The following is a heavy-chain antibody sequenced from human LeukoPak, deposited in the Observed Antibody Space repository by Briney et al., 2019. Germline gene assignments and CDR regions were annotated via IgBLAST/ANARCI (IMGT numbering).Heavy chain of an antibody. J-gene: IGHJ4*02. D-gene: IGHD3-10*01. V-gene: IGHV3-30*03. Sequence: PGGSLRLSCAASGFTFSSSGMYWVRQAPGKGLEWLAVISHDGSNTYSADSVKGRFTISRDNSKNTLYLQLNSLRAEDTAVYYCARDLRHGDSYYFDYWGQGTLVTVSS. CDR1: GFTFSSSG. CDR3: ARDLRHGDSYYFDY. CDR2: ISHDGSNT.